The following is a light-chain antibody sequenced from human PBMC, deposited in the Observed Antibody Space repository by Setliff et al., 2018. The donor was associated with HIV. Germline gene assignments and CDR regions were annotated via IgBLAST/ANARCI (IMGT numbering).Light chain of an antibody. CDR1: SSDVGGYNY. CDR2: EVR. Sequence: QSALAQPASVSGSPGQSITISCTGTSSDVGGYNYVSWYQQHPGKAPKLIIYEVRNRPSGVSNRFSGSKSGNTASLTISGLQAEDEADYYCCSYAGTTPDVFGTGTKVTVL. J-gene: IGLJ1*01. CDR3: CSYAGTTPDV. V-gene: IGLV2-14*01.